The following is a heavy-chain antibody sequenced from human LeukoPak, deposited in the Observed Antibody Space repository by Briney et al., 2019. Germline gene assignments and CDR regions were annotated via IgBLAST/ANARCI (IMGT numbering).Heavy chain of an antibody. Sequence: ASVKVSCKASGYTFTTYGISWVRQAPGQGLEWMWWISPDNGNTIYAQRVQGRVTMTTDTSTSTAYMELGSLRSDDTALYYCARLMGYSDYPFDYWGQGTLVTVSS. CDR1: GYTFTTYG. CDR3: ARLMGYSDYPFDY. CDR2: ISPDNGNT. V-gene: IGHV1-18*01. J-gene: IGHJ4*02. D-gene: IGHD4-11*01.